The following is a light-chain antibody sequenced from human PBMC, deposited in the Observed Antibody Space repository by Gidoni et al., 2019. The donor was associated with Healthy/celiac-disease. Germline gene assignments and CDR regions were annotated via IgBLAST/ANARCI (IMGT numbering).Light chain of an antibody. V-gene: IGKV3-15*01. CDR1: QSVSSN. Sequence: EIATTQSPATLSVSPGERASLSCRPSQSVSSNLAGYQQKPGQAPRLLIYGVSTRSTGIPARFSGSGSGTEFTLTISSLLSEDFSVSYCQQYNNWPPITFGQGTRLEIK. CDR3: QQYNNWPPIT. J-gene: IGKJ5*01. CDR2: GVS.